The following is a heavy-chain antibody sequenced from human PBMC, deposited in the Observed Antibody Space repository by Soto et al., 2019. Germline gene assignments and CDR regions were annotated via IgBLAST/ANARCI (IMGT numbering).Heavy chain of an antibody. CDR3: ARQSPYYYDSSSYYLFDY. CDR1: GGSISSGDYY. D-gene: IGHD3-22*01. V-gene: IGHV4-30-4*01. J-gene: IGHJ4*02. CDR2: IYYSGST. Sequence: PSETLSLTCTVSGGSISSGDYYWSWIRQPPGKGLEWIGYIYYSGSTYYNPSLKSRVTISVDTSKNQFSLKLSSVTAADTAVYYCARQSPYYYDSSSYYLFDYWGQGTLVTVSS.